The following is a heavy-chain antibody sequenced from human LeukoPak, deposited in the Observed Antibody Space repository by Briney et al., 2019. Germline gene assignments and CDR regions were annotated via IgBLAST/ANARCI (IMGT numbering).Heavy chain of an antibody. CDR2: IFNSGST. D-gene: IGHD3-10*02. CDR3: ARVGRYYYVDH. CDR1: GGSISSSKYY. V-gene: IGHV4-39*07. J-gene: IGHJ4*02. Sequence: KSSETLSLTCTVSGGSISSSKYYWGWIRQPPGKGLEWIGTIFNSGSTHYNPSLKSRVTISVDTSKNQFSLKLSSVTAADTAVYYCARVGRYYYVDHWGQGTLVTVSS.